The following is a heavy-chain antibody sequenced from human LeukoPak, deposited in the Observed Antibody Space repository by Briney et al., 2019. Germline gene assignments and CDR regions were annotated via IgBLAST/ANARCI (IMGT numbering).Heavy chain of an antibody. V-gene: IGHV3-23*01. CDR3: AKESPHYDY. D-gene: IGHD3-10*01. CDR2: ISGNSIST. Sequence: GGSLRLSCAASGFTFSSYAMSWVRQAPGKGLEWVSVISGNSISTYYADSVKGRFTISRDNSKNTLHLQMNSLRAEDTAVYYCAKESPHYDYWGQGTLVTVSS. J-gene: IGHJ4*02. CDR1: GFTFSSYA.